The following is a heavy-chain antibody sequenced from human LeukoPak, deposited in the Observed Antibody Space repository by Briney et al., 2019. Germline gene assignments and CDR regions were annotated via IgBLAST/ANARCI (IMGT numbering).Heavy chain of an antibody. D-gene: IGHD2-2*02. CDR3: AKTDCTSSSCYTIDS. CDR2: ISDSGET. Sequence: GGSLRLSCAASGFTFSYYAMSWVRQAPGKGLEWVSVISDSGETSYVDSGRGRFTISRDNSKNTLYLQMNSLRAEDTAVYYCAKTDCTSSSCYTIDSWGQGTLVTVSS. CDR1: GFTFSYYA. V-gene: IGHV3-23*01. J-gene: IGHJ4*02.